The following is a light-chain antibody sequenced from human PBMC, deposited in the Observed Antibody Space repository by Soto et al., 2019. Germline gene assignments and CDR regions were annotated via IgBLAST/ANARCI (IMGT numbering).Light chain of an antibody. V-gene: IGKV1-12*01. CDR1: EGVNRW. Sequence: DIQMTQSPSSVAASVGDRVTLTCRASEGVNRWLAWYQQKPGKAPKVLIYAASSLQSGVPSRFSGSGSGTDFTLTISSLQPEDFATYYCQQTNSFPRTFGQGTKVEI. CDR2: AAS. CDR3: QQTNSFPRT. J-gene: IGKJ1*01.